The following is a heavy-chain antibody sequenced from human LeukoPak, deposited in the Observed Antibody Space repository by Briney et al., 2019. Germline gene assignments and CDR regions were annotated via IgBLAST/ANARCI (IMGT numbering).Heavy chain of an antibody. CDR1: GFPFSSYW. D-gene: IGHD3-10*01. J-gene: IGHJ4*02. CDR3: VRGPTGQLPY. Sequence: GGSLRLSCVASGFPFSSYWMTWVRQAPGKGLEWVANIKKDGTDKYYVNSVRGRFTVFRDNAKNELYLQMNNLKVEDTAMYYCVRGPTGQLPYWGQGTLVTVSS. CDR2: IKKDGTDK. V-gene: IGHV3-7*03.